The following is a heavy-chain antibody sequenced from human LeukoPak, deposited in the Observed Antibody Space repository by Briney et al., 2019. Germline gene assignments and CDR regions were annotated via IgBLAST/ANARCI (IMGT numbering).Heavy chain of an antibody. D-gene: IGHD3-10*01. CDR3: AKLPSLSPGSGSYTLFDY. Sequence: PGGSLRLSCAASGFTFSSYAMSWVRQAPGKGLEWVSAISGSGGSTYYADSVKGRFTISRDNPKNTLYLQMNSLRAEDTAVYYCAKLPSLSPGSGSYTLFDYWGQEPWSPSPQ. J-gene: IGHJ4*01. V-gene: IGHV3-23*01. CDR1: GFTFSSYA. CDR2: ISGSGGST.